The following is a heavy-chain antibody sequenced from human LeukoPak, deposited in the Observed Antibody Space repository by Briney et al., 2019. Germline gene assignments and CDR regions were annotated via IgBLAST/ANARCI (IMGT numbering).Heavy chain of an antibody. Sequence: ASVKVSCKASGYTLSGYGISWVRQAPGQGLEWVGWITTYNGEKKYSEKFQGRVTMTTDTSTSTYYMEMTSLGTDDTAIYYCARDCSNGVCYPRDYWGQGTLVSVST. CDR1: GYTLSGYG. D-gene: IGHD2-8*01. CDR2: ITTYNGEK. CDR3: ARDCSNGVCYPRDY. J-gene: IGHJ4*02. V-gene: IGHV1-18*01.